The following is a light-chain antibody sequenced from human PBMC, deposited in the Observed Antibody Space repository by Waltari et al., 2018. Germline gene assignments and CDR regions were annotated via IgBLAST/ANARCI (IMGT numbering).Light chain of an antibody. Sequence: EIVMTQPPATPSVSPGERATPSCRASQSVSSNLAWYQQKPDQAPRLLIYGASTRATGIPARFSGSGSGTEFTLTISSLQSEDFAVYYCQQYNNLPLAFGQGTKVEIK. CDR2: GAS. CDR1: QSVSSN. J-gene: IGKJ1*01. CDR3: QQYNNLPLA. V-gene: IGKV3-15*01.